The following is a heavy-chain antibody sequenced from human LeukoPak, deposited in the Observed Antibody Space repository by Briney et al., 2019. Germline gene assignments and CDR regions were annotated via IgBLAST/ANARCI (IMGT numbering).Heavy chain of an antibody. J-gene: IGHJ4*02. D-gene: IGHD1-1*01. CDR1: GFTFSSYG. CDR3: AKLLTAGTTSDY. Sequence: PGGSLRPSCAASGFTFSSYGMHWVRQAPGKGLEWVAVISYDGSNKYYADSVKGRFTISRDNSKNTLYLQMNSLRAEDTAVYYCAKLLTAGTTSDYWGQGTLVTVSS. CDR2: ISYDGSNK. V-gene: IGHV3-30*18.